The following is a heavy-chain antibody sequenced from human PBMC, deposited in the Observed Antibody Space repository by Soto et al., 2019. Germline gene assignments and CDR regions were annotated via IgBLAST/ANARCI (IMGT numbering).Heavy chain of an antibody. D-gene: IGHD2-15*01. V-gene: IGHV3-33*01. CDR2: IWYDGSNK. CDR1: GFTFSSYG. CDR3: ARDGDCSVGSCYSVPVLDD. Sequence: QVQLVESGGGVVQPGRSLRLSCAASGFTFSSYGMHWVRQAPGTGLEWVAVIWYDGSNKYYADSVKGRFTISRDNSKNGLYRQLTGLMAEGMAVYYCARDGDCSVGSCYSVPVLDDWAQGTLVNVAA. J-gene: IGHJ4*02.